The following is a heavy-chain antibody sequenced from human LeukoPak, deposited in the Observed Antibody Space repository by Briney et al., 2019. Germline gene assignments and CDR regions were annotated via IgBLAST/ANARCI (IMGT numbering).Heavy chain of an antibody. D-gene: IGHD3-3*01. CDR2: ISSASATI. CDR3: AKNSPTIFPAAGV. CDR1: GFTFSSYS. Sequence: GGSLRLSCAASGFTFSSYSMNWLRQAPGKGLEWISYISSASATIYYADSVKGRFTISRDNAKNSLYLLMDSLRAEDTAVYYCAKNSPTIFPAAGVWGQGTTVIVSS. V-gene: IGHV3-48*01. J-gene: IGHJ6*02.